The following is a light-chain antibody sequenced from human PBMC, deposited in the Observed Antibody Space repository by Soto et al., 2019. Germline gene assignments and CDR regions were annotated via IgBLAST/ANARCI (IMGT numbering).Light chain of an antibody. V-gene: IGLV1-44*01. CDR2: TNS. CDR3: QSYDISLHNYV. J-gene: IGLJ1*01. Sequence: QSALTQPPSASGTHGQRVTISCSGSSSNIGGSSVNWYQHLPGTAPKLLIYTNSRRPSGVPDRFSGSKSGTSASLAITRLQAEDEADYYCQSYDISLHNYVFGTGTKVTVL. CDR1: SSNIGGSS.